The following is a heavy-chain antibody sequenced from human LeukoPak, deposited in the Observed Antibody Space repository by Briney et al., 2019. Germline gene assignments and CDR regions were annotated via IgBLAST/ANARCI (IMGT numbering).Heavy chain of an antibody. CDR3: ARGNGDILTGPDWFDP. CDR2: ISSSGYTI. CDR1: GFAFSRYE. V-gene: IGHV3-48*03. Sequence: GGSLRLSCAASGFAFSRYEMNWVRQAPGKGLEWVSYISSSGYTIYYADSVKGRFTISRDNAKNSLYLRMNSLRAEDTAVYYCARGNGDILTGPDWFDPRGQGTLVTVSS. J-gene: IGHJ5*02. D-gene: IGHD3-9*01.